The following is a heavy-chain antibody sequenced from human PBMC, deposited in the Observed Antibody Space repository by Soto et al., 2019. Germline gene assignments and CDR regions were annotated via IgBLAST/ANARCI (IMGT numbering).Heavy chain of an antibody. J-gene: IGHJ4*02. CDR3: AREHSSSWRFDY. D-gene: IGHD6-13*01. CDR1: GYTFTSYD. V-gene: IGHV1-8*01. CDR2: MNPNSGNT. Sequence: ASVKVSCKASGYTFTSYDMNWVRQATGQGLEWMGWMNPNSGNTGYAQKFQGRVTMTRNTSISTAYMELSSLRSEDTAVYYCAREHSSSWRFDYWGQGTLVTVSS.